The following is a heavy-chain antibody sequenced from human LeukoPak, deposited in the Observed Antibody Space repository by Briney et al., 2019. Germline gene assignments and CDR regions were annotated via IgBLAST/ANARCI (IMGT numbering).Heavy chain of an antibody. CDR3: ARGPPADYYGSGTDY. CDR1: GGSISSYY. D-gene: IGHD3-10*01. CDR2: IYYSGST. Sequence: SETLSLTCTVSGGSISSYYWSWIRQPPGKGLEWIGYIYYSGSTNYNPSLKSRVTISVDTSKNQFSLKLSSVTAADTAVYYCARGPPADYYGSGTDYWGQGTLVTVSS. J-gene: IGHJ4*02. V-gene: IGHV4-59*01.